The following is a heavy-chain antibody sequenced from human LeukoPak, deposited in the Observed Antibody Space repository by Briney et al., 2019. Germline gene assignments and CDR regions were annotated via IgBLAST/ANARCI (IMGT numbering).Heavy chain of an antibody. CDR3: ANLAQWLVRSDY. CDR2: IIPIFGTA. V-gene: IGHV1-69*13. Sequence: GASVNVSCKASGGTFSSYAISWVRQAPGQGLECMGGIIPIFGTANYAQKFQGRVTITADESTSTAYMELSSLRSEDTAVYYCANLAQWLVRSDYWGQGTLVTVSS. CDR1: GGTFSSYA. J-gene: IGHJ4*02. D-gene: IGHD6-19*01.